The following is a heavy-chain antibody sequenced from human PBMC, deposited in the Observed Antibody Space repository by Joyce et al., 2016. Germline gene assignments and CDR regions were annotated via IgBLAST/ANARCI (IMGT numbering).Heavy chain of an antibody. V-gene: IGHV1-2*04. D-gene: IGHD2-8*01. Sequence: QVQLVQSGAEVKKPGASVNVSCKASGYTFTGYYMHWGRQAPGKGLGWMGWINPHGGITKYAQKFHGWCTMTRDTSSSTVYMEVSRLRSDDTAVYYCARAVYAIRGLMDIWGPGTTITVSS. CDR1: GYTFTGYY. CDR3: ARAVYAIRGLMDI. J-gene: IGHJ6*02. CDR2: INPHGGIT.